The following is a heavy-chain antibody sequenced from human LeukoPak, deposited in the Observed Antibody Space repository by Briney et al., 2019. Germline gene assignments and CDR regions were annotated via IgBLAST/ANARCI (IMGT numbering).Heavy chain of an antibody. CDR2: ISYDGSNK. CDR3: AKESPAQFYYDSSGCADY. J-gene: IGHJ4*02. CDR1: GFTFRRYA. V-gene: IGHV3-30*09. D-gene: IGHD3-22*01. Sequence: GRSLRLSCAASGFTFRRYAMHWVRQAPGKGLEWVAVISYDGSNKYYADSVKGRFAISSDNSKNTLYLQMNSLRAEDTAVYYCAKESPAQFYYDSSGCADYWGQGTLVTVSS.